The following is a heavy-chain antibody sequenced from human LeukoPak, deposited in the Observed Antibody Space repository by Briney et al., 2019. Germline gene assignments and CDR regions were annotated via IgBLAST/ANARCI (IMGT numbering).Heavy chain of an antibody. V-gene: IGHV4-59*12. D-gene: IGHD6-19*01. CDR1: GGSISNYF. J-gene: IGHJ4*02. CDR3: ARGRTPYSSSPLDY. Sequence: PSETLSLTCTVSGGSISNYFRRWIRQPPGKGLEWIGYIYYTGSTNYNPSLKSRVTISVGTSKNQFSLKLSSVTAADTAVYYCARGRTPYSSSPLDYWGQGTLVTVSS. CDR2: IYYTGST.